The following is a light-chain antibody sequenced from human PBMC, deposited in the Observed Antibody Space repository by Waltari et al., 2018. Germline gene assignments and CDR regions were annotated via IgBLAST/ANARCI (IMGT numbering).Light chain of an antibody. J-gene: IGLJ3*02. CDR1: ALPQQY. CDR2: KDN. V-gene: IGLV3-25*03. Sequence: SYELTQPPSVSVSPGQTARITCSADALPQQYAYWYQQKPGQAPVLVIYKDNERPSGIPERFSGSSSGKTVTLTISGVQAEDEADYYCQSADSSGTWVFGGGTKLTVL. CDR3: QSADSSGTWV.